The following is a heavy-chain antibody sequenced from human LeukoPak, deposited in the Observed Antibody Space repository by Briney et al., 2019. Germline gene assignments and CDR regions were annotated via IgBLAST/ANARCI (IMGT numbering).Heavy chain of an antibody. CDR3: ARISDYYDSSGYRLEYFQH. Sequence: GGSLRLSCAASGFTFSSYWMHWVRQAPGKGLVWVSRINSDGSSTSYADSLKGRFTISRDNAKNTLYLRMNSLRAEDTAVYYCARISDYYDSSGYRLEYFQHWGQGTLVTVSS. V-gene: IGHV3-74*01. CDR1: GFTFSSYW. CDR2: INSDGSST. J-gene: IGHJ1*01. D-gene: IGHD3-22*01.